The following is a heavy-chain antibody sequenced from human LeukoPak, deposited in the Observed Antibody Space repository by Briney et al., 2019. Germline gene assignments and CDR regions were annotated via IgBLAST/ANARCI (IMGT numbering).Heavy chain of an antibody. Sequence: GGSLRLSCAASGFTFSSYAMHWVRQAPGKGLEWVTVISYDGSNKYYADSVKGRFTISRDNSKNTLYLQMNSLGAEDTAVYYCARDGCTWIQLWFLDYWGQGTLVTVSS. V-gene: IGHV3-30-3*01. CDR2: ISYDGSNK. CDR1: GFTFSSYA. J-gene: IGHJ4*02. D-gene: IGHD5-18*01. CDR3: ARDGCTWIQLWFLDY.